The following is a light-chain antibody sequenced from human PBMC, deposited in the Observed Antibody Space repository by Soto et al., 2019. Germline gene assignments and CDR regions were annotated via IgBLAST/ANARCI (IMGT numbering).Light chain of an antibody. CDR2: GNS. CDR1: SSTIGAGYD. CDR3: QSYNSSLSGYV. V-gene: IGLV1-40*01. Sequence: QSVLTQPPSVSGAPGQRVTLSCTGSSSTIGAGYDVHWYQQLPGTAPKLLIYGNSNRPSGVPDRFSGSKSGTSASLAITGLQAEDEAEYYCQSYNSSLSGYVFGTGTKVTVL. J-gene: IGLJ1*01.